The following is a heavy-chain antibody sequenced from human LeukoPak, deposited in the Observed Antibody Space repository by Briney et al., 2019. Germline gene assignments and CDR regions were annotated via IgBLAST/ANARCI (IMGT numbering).Heavy chain of an antibody. CDR3: ARASSGPGY. V-gene: IGHV4-34*01. CDR1: GGSFSGYY. D-gene: IGHD6-19*01. J-gene: IGHJ4*02. CDR2: INHSGST. Sequence: SETLSLTCAAYGGSFSGYYWSWIRQPPGKGLEWIGEINHSGSTNYNPSLKSRVTITVDTSTNQSSLKLSSVTAADTAVYYCARASSGPGYWGQGTLVTVSS.